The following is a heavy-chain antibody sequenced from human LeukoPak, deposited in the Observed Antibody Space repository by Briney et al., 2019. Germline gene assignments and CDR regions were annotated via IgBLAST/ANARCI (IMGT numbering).Heavy chain of an antibody. J-gene: IGHJ6*03. CDR1: GGTFSNYA. Sequence: ASVKVSCKASGGTFSNYAISWVRQAPGQGLEWMGGIIPIFGTANYAQKFQGRVTINADEFTSTVYMELYSLTSEDTAAYYCARDRGYSYAKKSSYYYYMDVWGKGTTVTISS. D-gene: IGHD5-18*01. V-gene: IGHV1-69*13. CDR3: ARDRGYSYAKKSSYYYYMDV. CDR2: IIPIFGTA.